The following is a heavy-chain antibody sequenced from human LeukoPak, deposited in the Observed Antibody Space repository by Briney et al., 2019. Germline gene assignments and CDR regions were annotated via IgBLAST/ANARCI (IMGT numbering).Heavy chain of an antibody. D-gene: IGHD2-21*02. J-gene: IGHJ4*02. V-gene: IGHV4-59*12. CDR3: ARGWGPAYCGGDCHRHFDY. CDR1: GGSISSYY. Sequence: SETLSLTCTVSGGSISSYYWNWIRQPPGKGLEWIAYIYNSGSTSYNPSLKSRVTISVDTSKNQFSLKLSSVTAADTAVYCARGWGPAYCGGDCHRHFDYWGQGTLVTVSS. CDR2: IYNSGST.